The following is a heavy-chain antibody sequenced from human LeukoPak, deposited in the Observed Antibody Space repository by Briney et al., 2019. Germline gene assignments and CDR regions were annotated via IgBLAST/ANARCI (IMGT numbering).Heavy chain of an antibody. J-gene: IGHJ4*02. CDR1: GGSLSSGSYY. CDR2: IYHSGST. CDR3: ARRRTVTTPLDY. Sequence: SETLSLTCTVSGGSLSSGSYYWGWIRQPPGKGLEWIGSIYHSGSTYYNPSLKSRVTISVDTSKNQFSLRLTSVTAADTAVYYCARRRTVTTPLDYWGQGTLVTVSS. D-gene: IGHD4-17*01. V-gene: IGHV4-39*07.